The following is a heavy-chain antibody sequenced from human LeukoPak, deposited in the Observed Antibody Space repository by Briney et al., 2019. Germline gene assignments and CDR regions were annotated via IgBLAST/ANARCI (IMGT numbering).Heavy chain of an antibody. CDR2: IKTDGSST. Sequence: GGSLRLSCAASGFTFSSYWMHWVRQAPGEGLVWVSRIKTDGSSTSYADSVQGRFTISRDNGMNTLYPQMNSLRAEDTAVYYCARDPFGESTYWGRGILVTVSS. CDR1: GFTFSSYW. V-gene: IGHV3-74*01. J-gene: IGHJ4*02. D-gene: IGHD3-10*01. CDR3: ARDPFGESTY.